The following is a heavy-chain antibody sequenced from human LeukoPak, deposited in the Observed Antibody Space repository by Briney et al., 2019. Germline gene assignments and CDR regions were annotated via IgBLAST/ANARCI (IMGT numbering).Heavy chain of an antibody. V-gene: IGHV3-21*01. CDR1: GFTFSSYS. J-gene: IGHJ4*02. Sequence: GGSLRLSCAASGFTFSSYSMNWVRQAPGKGLEWVSSISSGSSYIYYADSVMGRFTISRDNAKNSLYLQMNSLRAEDTAVYYCARGIVAAGNIDFWGQGTLVTVSS. CDR3: ARGIVAAGNIDF. D-gene: IGHD6-13*01. CDR2: ISSGSSYI.